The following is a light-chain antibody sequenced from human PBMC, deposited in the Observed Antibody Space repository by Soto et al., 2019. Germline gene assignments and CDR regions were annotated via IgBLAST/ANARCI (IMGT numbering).Light chain of an antibody. V-gene: IGLV2-14*01. CDR3: TSYTSTNTLVV. J-gene: IGLJ2*01. CDR2: EVT. Sequence: QSALTQPASVSGSPGQSVTISCTGTSSDVGRYNYVSWYQQYPGKAPKLIIYEVTTRPSGVSNRFSGSKSGNTASLTISGLQAEDEADYYCTSYTSTNTLVVFGGGTKVTVL. CDR1: SSDVGRYNY.